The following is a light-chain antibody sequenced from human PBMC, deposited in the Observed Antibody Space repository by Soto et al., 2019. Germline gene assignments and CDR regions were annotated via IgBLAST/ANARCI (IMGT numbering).Light chain of an antibody. CDR3: QQYSKYPWS. CDR2: KAS. CDR1: QSIDKW. V-gene: IGKV1-5*03. J-gene: IGKJ1*01. Sequence: DIQMTQSPSMLSASVGDRVTVTCRASQSIDKWLAWYQQKPGKAPKLLMYKASLLQSGIPSRFSGSGSGTEFTLTISSLQSDDVASYYCQQYSKYPWSFVQGTKVE.